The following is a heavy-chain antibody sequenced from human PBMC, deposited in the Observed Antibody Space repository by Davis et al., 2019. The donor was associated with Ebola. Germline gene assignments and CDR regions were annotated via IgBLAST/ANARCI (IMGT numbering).Heavy chain of an antibody. Sequence: GESLEISCAASGFSFSNYVVSWVRHAPGKGLEWVSAISGSGESTYYADSVKGRFTISRDNSKNTLYLQMNSLRAEDTAVYYCVRDPALVVTGGGWFFGLWGRGTLVTVSS. CDR2: ISGSGEST. D-gene: IGHD2-21*02. CDR1: GFSFSNYV. V-gene: IGHV3-23*01. J-gene: IGHJ2*01. CDR3: VRDPALVVTGGGWFFGL.